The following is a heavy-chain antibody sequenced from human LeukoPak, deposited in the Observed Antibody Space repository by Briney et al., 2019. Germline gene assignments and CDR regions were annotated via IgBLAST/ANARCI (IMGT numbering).Heavy chain of an antibody. J-gene: IGHJ5*02. Sequence: GGSLRLSCAASGSTFSSYAMSWVRQAPGKGLEWVSAISGSGGSTYYADSVKGRFTISRDNSKNTLYLQMNSLRAEDTAVYYCAKWRGTSWPKGDWFDPWGQGTLVTVSS. V-gene: IGHV3-23*01. CDR1: GSTFSSYA. CDR3: AKWRGTSWPKGDWFDP. CDR2: ISGSGGST. D-gene: IGHD6-13*01.